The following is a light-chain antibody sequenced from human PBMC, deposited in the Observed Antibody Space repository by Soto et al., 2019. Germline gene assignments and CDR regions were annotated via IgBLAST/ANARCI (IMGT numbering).Light chain of an antibody. CDR2: GAS. CDR3: QPYGSSRT. V-gene: IGKV3-20*01. J-gene: IGKJ1*01. CDR1: QTISGSY. Sequence: EIVLTQSPGTLSLSPGERATLSCRASQTISGSYLAWYQQKPGQAPRLLIYGASNRATGIPDRFSGSGSRTDFTLTIRRLESEDFAVYYCQPYGSSRTFGQGTKVEIK.